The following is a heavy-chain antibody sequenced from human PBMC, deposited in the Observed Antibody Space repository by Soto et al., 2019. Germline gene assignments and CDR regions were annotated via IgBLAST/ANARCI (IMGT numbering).Heavy chain of an antibody. CDR1: GFTFSSYG. V-gene: IGHV3-30*18. D-gene: IGHD2-2*01. Sequence: QVQLVESGGGVVQPGRSLRLSCAASGFTFSSYGMHWVRQAPGKGLEWVAVISYDGSNKYYADSVKGRFTISRDNSKHTLYLQMNSLRAEDTAVYYCAKDEAPPGVYQLLGFEYWGQGTLVNVSS. J-gene: IGHJ4*02. CDR3: AKDEAPPGVYQLLGFEY. CDR2: ISYDGSNK.